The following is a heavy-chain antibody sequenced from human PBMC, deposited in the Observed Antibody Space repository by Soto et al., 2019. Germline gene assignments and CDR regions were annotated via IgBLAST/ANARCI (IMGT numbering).Heavy chain of an antibody. D-gene: IGHD3-10*01. J-gene: IGHJ6*02. CDR1: GGSVSSGSYY. V-gene: IGHV4-61*01. CDR3: ARQHGSGRYYYGMDV. CDR2: IYYSGST. Sequence: PSETLSLTCTVSGGSVSSGSYYWSWIRQPSGKGLEWIGYIYYSGSTNYNPSLKSRVTISVDTSKNQFSLKLSSVTAADTAVYYCARQHGSGRYYYGMDVWGQGTTVTVSS.